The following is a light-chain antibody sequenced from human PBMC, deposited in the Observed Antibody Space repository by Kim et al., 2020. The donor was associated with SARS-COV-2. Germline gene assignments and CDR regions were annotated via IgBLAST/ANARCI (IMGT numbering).Light chain of an antibody. CDR2: GAS. V-gene: IGKV3-20*01. CDR1: QSVSSNY. J-gene: IGKJ2*01. Sequence: EIVLTQSPGTLSLSPGERATLSCRASQSVSSNYLAWYQQKPGQAPRLLIYGASSRATGIPDRFSGSGSGTDFTLTISRLEPEDFAVYYCQQYGSSPLYTLGQGTKREI. CDR3: QQYGSSPLYT.